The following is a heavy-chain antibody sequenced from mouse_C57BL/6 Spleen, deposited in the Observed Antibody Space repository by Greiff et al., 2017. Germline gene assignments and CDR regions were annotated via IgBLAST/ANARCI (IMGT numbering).Heavy chain of an antibody. V-gene: IGHV1-39*01. Sequence: EVKLQESGPELVKPGASVKISCKASGYSFTDYNMNWVKQSNGKSLEWIGVINPNYGTTSSNQKFKGKATLTVDQSSSTAYMELNRLTSVGSAVYYGARGGIYYDNDWAFDYWGQGTSVTVSS. D-gene: IGHD2-4*01. CDR3: ARGGIYYDNDWAFDY. CDR2: INPNYGTT. J-gene: IGHJ4*01. CDR1: GYSFTDYN.